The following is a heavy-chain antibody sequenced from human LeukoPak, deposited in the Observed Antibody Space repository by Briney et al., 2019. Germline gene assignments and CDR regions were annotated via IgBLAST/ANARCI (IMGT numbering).Heavy chain of an antibody. Sequence: SVKVSCKASGGTFGTYSISWVRQAPGQGLEWMGGIIPVFGTANYAQKFQGRVTITADESTSTAYMELSSLRSEDTAVYYCARSPGSSGWYWSNYYYGMDVWGKGTTVTVSS. CDR3: ARSPGSSGWYWSNYYYGMDV. J-gene: IGHJ6*04. V-gene: IGHV1-69*13. D-gene: IGHD6-19*01. CDR1: GGTFGTYS. CDR2: IIPVFGTA.